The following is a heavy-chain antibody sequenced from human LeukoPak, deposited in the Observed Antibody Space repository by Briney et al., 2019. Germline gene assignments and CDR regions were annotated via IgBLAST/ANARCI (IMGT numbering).Heavy chain of an antibody. CDR1: GYTFTSYA. CDR3: ARSLLWFGEFIPNWFDP. D-gene: IGHD3-10*01. CDR2: INTNTGNP. J-gene: IGHJ5*02. V-gene: IGHV7-4-1*02. Sequence: ASVKVSCKASGYTFTSYAMNWVRQAPGQGLEWTGWINTNTGNPTYAQGFTGRFVFSLDTSVSTAYLQISSLKAEDTAVYYCARSLLWFGEFIPNWFDPWGQGTLVTVSS.